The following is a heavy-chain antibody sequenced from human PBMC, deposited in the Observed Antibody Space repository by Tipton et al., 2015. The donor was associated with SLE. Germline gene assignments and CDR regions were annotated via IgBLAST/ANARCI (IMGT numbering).Heavy chain of an antibody. CDR2: IYHSGST. D-gene: IGHD6-13*01. J-gene: IGHJ4*02. CDR1: GGSISSYY. V-gene: IGHV4-59*01. Sequence: TLSLTCTVSGGSISSYYWSWIRQPPGKGLEWIGSIYHSGSTNYNPSLKSRVTISVDKSKNQFSLKLSSVTAADTAVYYCAAAGTGHYFDYWGQGTLVTVSS. CDR3: AAAGTGHYFDY.